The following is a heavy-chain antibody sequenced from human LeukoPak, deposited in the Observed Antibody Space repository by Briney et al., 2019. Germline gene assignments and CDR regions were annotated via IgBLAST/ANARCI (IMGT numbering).Heavy chain of an antibody. CDR3: ARDTDTVTTILDY. CDR2: INSDGSST. V-gene: IGHV3-74*01. CDR1: GFTFSSYW. D-gene: IGHD4-17*01. J-gene: IGHJ4*02. Sequence: GGVLRLSCAASGFTFSSYWMHWVRQAPGKGLVWVSRINSDGSSTSYADSVKGRFTISGDNAKNTLYLQMNSLRAEDTAVYYCARDTDTVTTILDYWGQGTLVTVSS.